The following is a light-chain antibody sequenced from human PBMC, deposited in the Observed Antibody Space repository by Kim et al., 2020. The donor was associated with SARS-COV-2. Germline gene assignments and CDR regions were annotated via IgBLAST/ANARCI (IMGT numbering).Light chain of an antibody. CDR2: DAS. Sequence: LSLSPGERATLSCRASQSVSSYLAWYQQKPGQAPRLLIYDASNRATGIPARFSGSGSGTDFTLTISSLQPEDFAVYYCQQRSNWYTFGQGTKLEIK. V-gene: IGKV3-11*01. CDR3: QQRSNWYT. J-gene: IGKJ2*01. CDR1: QSVSSY.